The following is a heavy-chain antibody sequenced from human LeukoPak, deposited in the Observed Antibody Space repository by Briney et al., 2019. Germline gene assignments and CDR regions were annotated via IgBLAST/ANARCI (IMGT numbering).Heavy chain of an antibody. CDR2: INQDGSEK. Sequence: GGSLRLSCAASGFTFSGYWMSWVRQAPGKGLEWVANINQDGSEKYYVDSVKGRFTISRDNAKNSLFLQMGRLRVEDTAVYYCARESTAGYNSSWYGFRNWGQGTLVSVSS. CDR3: ARESTAGYNSSWYGFRN. D-gene: IGHD6-13*01. V-gene: IGHV3-7*01. CDR1: GFTFSGYW. J-gene: IGHJ1*01.